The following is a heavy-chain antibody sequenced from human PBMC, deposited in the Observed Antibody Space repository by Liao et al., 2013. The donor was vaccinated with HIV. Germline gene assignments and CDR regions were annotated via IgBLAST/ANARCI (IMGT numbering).Heavy chain of an antibody. V-gene: IGHV4-61*02. D-gene: IGHD4-17*01. CDR3: ARDRHDSGDNTVRFDY. CDR2: VYARGTT. CDR1: GGSISSGSYY. J-gene: IGHJ4*02. Sequence: QVQLQESGPGLVKPSQTLSLTCTVSGGSISSGSYYWSWIRQPAGKGLEWIGRVYARGTTNYNPSLKSRVTMSIDTSKSQFSLKLSSVTAADTAVYYCARDRHDSGDNTVRFDYWGQGILVTASS.